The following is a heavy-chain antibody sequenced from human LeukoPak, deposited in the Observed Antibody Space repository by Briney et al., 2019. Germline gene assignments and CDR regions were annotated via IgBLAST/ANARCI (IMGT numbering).Heavy chain of an antibody. CDR3: ATSLSGWGTYHYMNV. D-gene: IGHD6-19*01. CDR2: ISYDGSNK. J-gene: IGHJ6*03. Sequence: GRSLRLSCAASGITFSSYAMHWVRQAPGKGLEWVAVISYDGSNKYYADSVKGRFTLSRDNAKNSLYLQMNSLRSEDTAVYYCATSLSGWGTYHYMNVWGKGTTVTISS. CDR1: GITFSSYA. V-gene: IGHV3-30*04.